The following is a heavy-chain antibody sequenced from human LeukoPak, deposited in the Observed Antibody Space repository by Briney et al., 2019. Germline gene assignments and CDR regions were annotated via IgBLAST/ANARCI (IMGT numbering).Heavy chain of an antibody. CDR1: GGSISSFF. D-gene: IGHD3-9*01. CDR3: ARLAPGNYDILTGDPKVVFDY. J-gene: IGHJ4*02. V-gene: IGHV4-59*01. Sequence: PSETLSLTCTVSGGSISSFFWSWIRQPPGKGLEWIGYVHSRGSTKYNPSLKSRLIISVDMSKNQFSLKLRSVSVADTAVYYCARLAPGNYDILTGDPKVVFDYWGQGALVTVSS. CDR2: VHSRGST.